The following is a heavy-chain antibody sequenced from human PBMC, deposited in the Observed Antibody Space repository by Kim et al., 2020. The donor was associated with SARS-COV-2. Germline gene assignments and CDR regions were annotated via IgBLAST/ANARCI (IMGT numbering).Heavy chain of an antibody. V-gene: IGHV4-31*02. D-gene: IGHD2-15*01. Sequence: SLKSRVTISVDTSKNQFSLKLSSVTAADTAVYYCARANIVVVVADYYFDYWGQGTLVTVSS. J-gene: IGHJ4*02. CDR3: ARANIVVVVADYYFDY.